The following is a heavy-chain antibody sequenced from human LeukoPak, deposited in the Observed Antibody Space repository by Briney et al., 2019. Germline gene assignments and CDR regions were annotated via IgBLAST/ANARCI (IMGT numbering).Heavy chain of an antibody. V-gene: IGHV3-30-3*01. D-gene: IGHD6-19*01. J-gene: IGHJ3*02. CDR3: AREDWYSSGGDAFDI. Sequence: PGGSLRLSCAASGFTFSSHWMTWVRQAPGKGLEWVEVISYDGSNKYYADSVKGRFTISRDNSKNTLYLQMNSLRAEDTAVYYCAREDWYSSGGDAFDIWGQGTMVTVSS. CDR1: GFTFSSHW. CDR2: ISYDGSNK.